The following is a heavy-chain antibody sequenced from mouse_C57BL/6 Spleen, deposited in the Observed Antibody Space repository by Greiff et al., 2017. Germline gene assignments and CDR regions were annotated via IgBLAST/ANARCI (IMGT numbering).Heavy chain of an antibody. Sequence: QVQLKQSGPELVKPGASVKISCKASGYAFSSSWMNWVKQRPGKGLEWIGRIFPGDGATNYNGKFKGKATLTADRSSTTAYMQLSSLTSEDSAVDFCGGVDSSGFYAMDYWGQGTSVTVSS. CDR1: GYAFSSSW. CDR3: GGVDSSGFYAMDY. D-gene: IGHD3-2*02. V-gene: IGHV1-82*01. J-gene: IGHJ4*01. CDR2: IFPGDGAT.